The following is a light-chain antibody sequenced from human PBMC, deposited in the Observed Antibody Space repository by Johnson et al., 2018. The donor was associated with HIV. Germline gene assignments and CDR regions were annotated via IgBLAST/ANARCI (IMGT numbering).Light chain of an antibody. Sequence: QSVLTQPPSVSAAPGEKVNISCSGSSSNIENDYVSWYQQLPGTAPKLLIYDNHKRPSGIRDRFSGSKSGTSATLGITGLQTGDEADYYCGTWDSSLSAYVIGTGTKVTVL. CDR3: GTWDSSLSAYV. CDR2: DNH. J-gene: IGLJ1*01. V-gene: IGLV1-51*01. CDR1: SSNIENDY.